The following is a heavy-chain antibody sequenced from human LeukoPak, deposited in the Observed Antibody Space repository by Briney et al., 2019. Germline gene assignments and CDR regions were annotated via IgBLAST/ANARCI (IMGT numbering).Heavy chain of an antibody. V-gene: IGHV3-21*01. Sequence: GGSLRLSCAASGFTFCSYSMNWVRQAPGKGLEWVSSISSSSSYIYYADSVKGRFTISRDNAKNSLYLQMNSLRAEDTAVYYCARDLGGTRFDYWGQGTLVTVSS. J-gene: IGHJ4*02. CDR3: ARDLGGTRFDY. CDR2: ISSSSSYI. CDR1: GFTFCSYS.